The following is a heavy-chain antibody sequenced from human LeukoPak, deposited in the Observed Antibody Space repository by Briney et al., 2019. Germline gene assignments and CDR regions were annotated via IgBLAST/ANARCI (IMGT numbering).Heavy chain of an antibody. V-gene: IGHV1-2*02. Sequence: GASVKVSCKASGYTFTGYYMHWVRQAPGQGLEWMGLINPSGGSTNYAQKFQGRVTMTTDTSMTTAYMELRRLRSDDTAVYYCAREGGVGAFDYWGQGTLVTVSS. CDR1: GYTFTGYY. D-gene: IGHD1-26*01. CDR2: INPSGGST. J-gene: IGHJ4*02. CDR3: AREGGVGAFDY.